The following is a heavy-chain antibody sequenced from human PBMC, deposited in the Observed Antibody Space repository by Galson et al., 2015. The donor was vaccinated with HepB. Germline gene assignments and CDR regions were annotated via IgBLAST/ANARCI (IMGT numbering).Heavy chain of an antibody. CDR3: AKAASIAVADDVFDY. CDR1: GFTFRCHA. Sequence: SLGLSRAASGFTFRCHAMNWVRQAPGKGLEWVSGISGSGGITYYADSVKGRLAISRDTSKNTRYLQMNSLRAEDTAVYFCAKAASIAVADDVFDYWGQGTLVTVSS. CDR2: ISGSGGIT. V-gene: IGHV3-23*01. J-gene: IGHJ4*02. D-gene: IGHD6-19*01.